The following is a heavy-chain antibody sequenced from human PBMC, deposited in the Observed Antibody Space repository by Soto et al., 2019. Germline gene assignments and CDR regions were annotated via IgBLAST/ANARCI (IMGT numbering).Heavy chain of an antibody. J-gene: IGHJ4*02. D-gene: IGHD2-21*01. CDR1: GYTFTSYG. Sequence: GASVKVSCKASGYTFTSYGISWVRQAPGQGLEWMGWISAYNGNTNYAQKLQGRVTMTTDTSTSTAYMELRSLRSDDTAVYYCASDGGLLAYCGGDCYYPFDYWGKATLVTVSS. CDR3: ASDGGLLAYCGGDCYYPFDY. CDR2: ISAYNGNT. V-gene: IGHV1-18*01.